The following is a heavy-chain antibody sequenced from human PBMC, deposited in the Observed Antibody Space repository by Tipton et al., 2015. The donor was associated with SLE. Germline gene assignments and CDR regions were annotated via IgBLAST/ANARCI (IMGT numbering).Heavy chain of an antibody. V-gene: IGHV3-53*04. Sequence: GSLRLSCEVSGVSVRASYMSWVRQAPGKGLEWVSVIYSASSTFYADSVKGRFTISRHNSQNKVYFQMSNLRPDDTAIYYCAREVHYYMDVWGTGTTVTVSS. CDR3: AREVHYYMDV. CDR1: GVSVRASY. D-gene: IGHD4/OR15-4a*01. CDR2: IYSASST. J-gene: IGHJ6*03.